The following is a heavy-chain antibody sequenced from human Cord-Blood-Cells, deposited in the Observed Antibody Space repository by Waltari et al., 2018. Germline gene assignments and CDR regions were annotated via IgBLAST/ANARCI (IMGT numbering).Heavy chain of an antibody. J-gene: IGHJ6*02. Sequence: EVQLVESGGGLIQPGGSLRLSCAASGFPVSRNYMSWVHQAPGKGLEWVSVIYSGGSTYYADSVKGRFTISRDNSKNTLYLQMNSLRAEDTAVYYCARDVSNYEGMDVWGQGTTVTVSS. D-gene: IGHD4-4*01. CDR2: IYSGGST. V-gene: IGHV3-53*01. CDR3: ARDVSNYEGMDV. CDR1: GFPVSRNY.